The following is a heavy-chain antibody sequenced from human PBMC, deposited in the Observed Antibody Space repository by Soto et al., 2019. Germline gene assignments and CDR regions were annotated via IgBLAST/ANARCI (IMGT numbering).Heavy chain of an antibody. Sequence: GGSLRLSCAASGFTFSSYAMSWVRQAPGKGLEWVSAISGSGGSTYYADSVKGRFTISRDNSKNTLYLQMNSLRAEDTAVYFCSKAPFFGWGYYYYCIDFWGQGTTVTVSS. J-gene: IGHJ6*02. CDR1: GFTFSSYA. V-gene: IGHV3-23*01. CDR3: SKAPFFGWGYYYYCIDF. D-gene: IGHD6-19*01. CDR2: ISGSGGST.